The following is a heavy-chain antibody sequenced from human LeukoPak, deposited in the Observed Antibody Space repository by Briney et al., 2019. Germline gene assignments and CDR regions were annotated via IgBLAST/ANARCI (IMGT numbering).Heavy chain of an antibody. CDR2: ISAYNGNT. J-gene: IGHJ5*02. D-gene: IGHD4-17*01. V-gene: IGHV1-18*01. CDR1: GYTFTSYG. Sequence: ASVKVSCKASGYTFTSYGISWVRQAPGQGLEWMGWISAYNGNTNYAQKLQGRVTMTTDTSTSTAYMELRSLRPDDTAVYYCARAIYGADEGWFDPWGQGTLVTVSS. CDR3: ARAIYGADEGWFDP.